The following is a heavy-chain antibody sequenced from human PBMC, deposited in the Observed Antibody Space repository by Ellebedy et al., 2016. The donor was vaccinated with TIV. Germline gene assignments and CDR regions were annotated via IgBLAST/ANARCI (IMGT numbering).Heavy chain of an antibody. CDR2: VNHSGST. CDR1: GGSFSGYY. J-gene: IGHJ6*02. V-gene: IGHV4-34*01. D-gene: IGHD3-3*01. Sequence: MPGGSLRLSCAVYGGSFSGYYWSWIRQPPGKGLEWIGEVNHSGSTNYNPSPKSRVTISVDTSKNQFSLKLSSVTAADTAVYYCARHRFYSFWGAYYTAHYAMDVWGQGTTVTVSS. CDR3: ARHRFYSFWGAYYTAHYAMDV.